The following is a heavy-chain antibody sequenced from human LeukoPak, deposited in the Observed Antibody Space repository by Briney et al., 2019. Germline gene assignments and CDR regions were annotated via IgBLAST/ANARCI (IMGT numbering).Heavy chain of an antibody. V-gene: IGHV1-2*02. CDR1: GYTFTAYY. J-gene: IGHJ4*02. D-gene: IGHD5-18*01. Sequence: ASVKVSCKTSGYTFTAYYMHWVRQAPGQGLEWMGWINPNSGGTNYAQKFQARVTMTRDTSISTAYMELSSLRSDDTALYYCARVAYTYGYFDYWGQGTLVTVSS. CDR2: INPNSGGT. CDR3: ARVAYTYGYFDY.